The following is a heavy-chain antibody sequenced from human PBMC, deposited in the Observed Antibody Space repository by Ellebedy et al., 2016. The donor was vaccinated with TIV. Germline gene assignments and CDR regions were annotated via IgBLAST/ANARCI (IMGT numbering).Heavy chain of an antibody. V-gene: IGHV5-10-1*01. J-gene: IGHJ6*02. CDR1: GYSFTSYW. CDR2: IDPSDSYT. D-gene: IGHD3-16*01. CDR3: ARCGGGYYYGKDV. Sequence: GESLKTSXKGSGYSFTSYWISWVRQMPGKGLEWMGRIDPSDSYTNYSPSFQGHVTISADKSISTAYLQWSRLKASDTAMYYCARCGGGYYYGKDVWGQGTTVTVSS.